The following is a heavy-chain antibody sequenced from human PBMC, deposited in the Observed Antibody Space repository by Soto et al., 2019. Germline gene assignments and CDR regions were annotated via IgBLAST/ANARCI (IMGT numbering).Heavy chain of an antibody. V-gene: IGHV4-31*03. J-gene: IGHJ5*02. CDR3: ARVLRVGDSGVGGLDQ. D-gene: IGHD1-26*01. Sequence: SETLSLTCTVSGGSVSSGGYYWSWIRQHPGKGLEWIGYIYYSGSTYYNPSLKSRVTISVDTSKNQFSLKLSSVTAADTPVYYCARVLRVGDSGVGGLDQWGQGTLVTLSP. CDR1: GGSVSSGGYY. CDR2: IYYSGST.